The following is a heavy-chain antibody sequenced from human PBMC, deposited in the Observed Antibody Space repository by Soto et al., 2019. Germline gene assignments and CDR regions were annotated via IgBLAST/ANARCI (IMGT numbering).Heavy chain of an antibody. Sequence: ASVKVSCKASGYTFTGYYMHWVRQAPGQGLEWMGWVNPNSGGTNYAQKFQGWVTMTRDTSISTAYMELRRRRSDDTAVYYCGTLYRDIWGSSRSYFDYWGQRTLVTVAS. CDR2: VNPNSGGT. J-gene: IGHJ4*02. CDR3: GTLYRDIWGSSRSYFDY. V-gene: IGHV1-2*04. CDR1: GYTFTGYY. D-gene: IGHD3-16*01.